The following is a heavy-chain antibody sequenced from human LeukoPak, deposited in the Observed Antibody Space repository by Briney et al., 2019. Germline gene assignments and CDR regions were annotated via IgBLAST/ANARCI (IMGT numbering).Heavy chain of an antibody. CDR1: GFTFSAYP. J-gene: IGHJ4*02. D-gene: IGHD3-16*01. Sequence: GGSLRLSCAVSGFTFSAYPMNWVRQAPGKGLEWVASISTSNNYIYYADSAKGRFTISRDNAKNSLYLQMNSLRAEDTAVYYCARAGLFLDATNLAPRWDYIDYWGQGTLVTVSS. CDR3: ARAGLFLDATNLAPRWDYIDY. V-gene: IGHV3-21*01. CDR2: ISTSNNYI.